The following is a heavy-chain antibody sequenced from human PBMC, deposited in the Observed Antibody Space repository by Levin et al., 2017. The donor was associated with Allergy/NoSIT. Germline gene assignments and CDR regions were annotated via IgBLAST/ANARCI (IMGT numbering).Heavy chain of an antibody. CDR1: GFTVSFNY. V-gene: IGHV3-53*01. D-gene: IGHD2-2*01. Sequence: GGSLRLSCAASGFTVSFNYMTRVRQAPGKGLEWVSLIYSGGNTYYADSVKGRFTISRDNSKNTLFLQMNSLRAEDTAVYYCARRQSTSWGIDYWGQGTLVTVSS. CDR2: IYSGGNT. CDR3: ARRQSTSWGIDY. J-gene: IGHJ4*02.